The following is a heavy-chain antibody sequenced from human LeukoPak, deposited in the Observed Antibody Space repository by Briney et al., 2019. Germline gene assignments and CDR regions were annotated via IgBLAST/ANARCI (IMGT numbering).Heavy chain of an antibody. Sequence: SVKVSCKASGGTFSSYAISWVRQAPGQGLEWMGRIIPIFGIANYAQKFQGRVTITADKSTSTAYMELSSLRSEDTAVYYCARGGIVVVPAATYGRIGYFDPWGRGTLVTVSS. J-gene: IGHJ2*01. D-gene: IGHD2-2*01. CDR2: IIPIFGIA. CDR1: GGTFSSYA. V-gene: IGHV1-69*04. CDR3: ARGGIVVVPAATYGRIGYFDP.